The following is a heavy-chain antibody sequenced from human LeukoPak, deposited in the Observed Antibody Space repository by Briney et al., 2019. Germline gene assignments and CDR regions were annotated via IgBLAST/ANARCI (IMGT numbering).Heavy chain of an antibody. D-gene: IGHD2-15*01. Sequence: GGSLRLSCAASGFTFSSYNMNWVRQAPGKGLEWVSSISSSSYIYYADPVRGRFTISRDNSKNSLYLQMNSLRTEDTALYYCAKGSCSGGSCYLPFDYWGQGTLVTVSS. V-gene: IGHV3-21*04. J-gene: IGHJ4*02. CDR2: ISSSSYI. CDR1: GFTFSSYN. CDR3: AKGSCSGGSCYLPFDY.